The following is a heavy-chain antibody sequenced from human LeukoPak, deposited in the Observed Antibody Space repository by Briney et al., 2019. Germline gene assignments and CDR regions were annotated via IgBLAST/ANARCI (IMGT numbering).Heavy chain of an antibody. V-gene: IGHV1-24*01. CDR1: GYTLTELS. CDR2: FDPEDGET. D-gene: IGHD3-22*01. CDR3: ATRVYSGYYYSFDY. Sequence: GASVKVSCKVSGYTLTELSMHWVRQAPGKGLEWMGGFDPEDGETIYAQKFQGRVTMTEDTSTDTAYMELSSLRSEDTAVYYCATRVYSGYYYSFDYWGQGTLVAVSS. J-gene: IGHJ4*02.